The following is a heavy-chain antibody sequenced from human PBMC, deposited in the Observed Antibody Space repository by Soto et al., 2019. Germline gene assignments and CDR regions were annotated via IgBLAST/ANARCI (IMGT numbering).Heavy chain of an antibody. J-gene: IGHJ4*02. V-gene: IGHV3-9*01. D-gene: IGHD6-19*01. CDR2: INWNSGDI. Sequence: PGGSLRLSCAASGFTFDNYAMHWVRQAPGKGLEWVSGINWNSGDIGYADSVKGRFTISRDNAKNSLYLQMNSLRGEDTAFYYCAKDIGPRYTSGWLLDYWGQGTLVTVSS. CDR1: GFTFDNYA. CDR3: AKDIGPRYTSGWLLDY.